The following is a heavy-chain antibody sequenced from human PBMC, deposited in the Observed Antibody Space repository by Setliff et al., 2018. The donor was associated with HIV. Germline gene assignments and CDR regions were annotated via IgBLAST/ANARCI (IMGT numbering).Heavy chain of an antibody. D-gene: IGHD2-8*01. J-gene: IGHJ6*03. CDR2: INHSGST. CDR1: GASFSDYY. Sequence: PSETLSLTCAVYGASFSDYYWSWIRQSPGKGLEWIGEINHSGSTSYNPSLTSRVTMSVDTSKNQFSLRLSSVTAADTAVYYCARTARGDTTIWYRNGLTYYNYMDVWGKGTKVTVSS. V-gene: IGHV4-34*01. CDR3: ARTARGDTTIWYRNGLTYYNYMDV.